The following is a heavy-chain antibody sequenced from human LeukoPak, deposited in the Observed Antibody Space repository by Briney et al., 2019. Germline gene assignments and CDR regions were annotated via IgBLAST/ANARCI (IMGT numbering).Heavy chain of an antibody. Sequence: GGSLRLSCAGSGFTFSSYAMSWVRQAPGKGLEWVSAISDTGATTYDADSVKGRFTISRDNSRSTLYLQMNSLRAEDTALYYCAKDTSIGRYCTNGVCSPFDYWGREPWSPSPQ. J-gene: IGHJ4*02. CDR3: AKDTSIGRYCTNGVCSPFDY. CDR2: ISDTGATT. D-gene: IGHD2-8*01. CDR1: GFTFSSYA. V-gene: IGHV3-23*01.